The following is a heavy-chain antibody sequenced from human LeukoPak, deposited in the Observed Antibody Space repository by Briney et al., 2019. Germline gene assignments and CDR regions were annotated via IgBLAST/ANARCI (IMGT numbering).Heavy chain of an antibody. Sequence: SETLSLTCTVSGGSISSGGYYWSWIRQPPGKGLEWIGYIYHSGSTYYNPSLKSRVTISVDRSKNQFSLKLSSVTAADTAVYYCARVGGIAAAGIYFDYWGQGTLVTVSS. V-gene: IGHV4-30-2*01. D-gene: IGHD6-13*01. CDR2: IYHSGST. CDR3: ARVGGIAAAGIYFDY. J-gene: IGHJ4*02. CDR1: GGSISSGGYY.